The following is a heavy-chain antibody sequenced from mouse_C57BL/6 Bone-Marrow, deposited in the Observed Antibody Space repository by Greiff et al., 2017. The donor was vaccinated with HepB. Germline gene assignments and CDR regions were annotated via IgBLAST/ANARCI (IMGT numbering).Heavy chain of an antibody. D-gene: IGHD1-1*01. V-gene: IGHV1-81*01. Sequence: VQLQQSGAELARPGASVKLSCKASGYTFTSYGISWVKQRTGQGLEWIGEIYPRSGNTYYNEKFKGKATLTADKSSSTAYMELRSLTSEDSAVYVCARGYGSSYWYFDVWGTGTTVTVSS. J-gene: IGHJ1*03. CDR1: GYTFTSYG. CDR2: IYPRSGNT. CDR3: ARGYGSSYWYFDV.